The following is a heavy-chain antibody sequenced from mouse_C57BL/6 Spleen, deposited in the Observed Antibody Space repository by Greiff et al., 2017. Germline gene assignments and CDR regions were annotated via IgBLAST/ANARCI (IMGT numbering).Heavy chain of an antibody. CDR3: ARYTTVVATDAMDY. CDR2: IHPNSGST. D-gene: IGHD1-1*01. Sequence: QVQLKESGAELVKPGASVKLSCKASGYTFTSYWMHWVKQRPGQGLEWIGMIHPNSGSTNYNEKFKSKATLTVDKSSSTAYMQLSSLTSEDSAVYYGARYTTVVATDAMDYWGQGTSVTVSS. J-gene: IGHJ4*01. V-gene: IGHV1-64*01. CDR1: GYTFTSYW.